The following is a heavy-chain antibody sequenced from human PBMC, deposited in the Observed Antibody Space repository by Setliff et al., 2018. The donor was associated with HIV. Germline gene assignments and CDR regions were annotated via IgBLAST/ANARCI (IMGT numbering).Heavy chain of an antibody. CDR2: ISWNNFPI. Sequence: GGSLRLSCAASGFSFHDYAIHWVRQVPGKGLEWVSGISWNNFPIGFADSVRGRFTVSRDNAKNSVYLQMDSLRPEDTAVYYCAKNLYRSPWSPLDYWGQGTLVTVSS. CDR1: GFSFHDYA. V-gene: IGHV3-9*01. D-gene: IGHD6-19*01. J-gene: IGHJ4*02. CDR3: AKNLYRSPWSPLDY.